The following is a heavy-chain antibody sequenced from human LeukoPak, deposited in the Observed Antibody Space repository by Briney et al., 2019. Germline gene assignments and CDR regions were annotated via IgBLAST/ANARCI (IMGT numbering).Heavy chain of an antibody. D-gene: IGHD6-13*01. CDR1: GYTFTSYD. CDR3: ARTVASAGTGGYVYYYYYGMDV. CDR2: MNPNSGNT. V-gene: IGHV1-8*01. Sequence: ASVKVSCKASGYTFTSYDINWVRQATGQGLEWMGWMNPNSGNTGYAQKFQGRVTMTRNTSISTAYMELSSLRSEDTAVYYCARTVASAGTGGYVYYYYYGMDVWGQGTTVTVSS. J-gene: IGHJ6*02.